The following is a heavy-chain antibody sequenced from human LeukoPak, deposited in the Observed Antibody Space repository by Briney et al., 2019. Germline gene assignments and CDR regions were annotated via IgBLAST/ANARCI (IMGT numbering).Heavy chain of an antibody. CDR3: VRWGPRGLIVTPPVP. CDR2: IYPADSET. Sequence: GESLKISWKGSGYTFTSNWIGWVRQMPGKGLEWMGIIYPADSETIYGPPFEGQVTIPADKSISTAYLPWRVRKAWDTDMYYCVRWGPRGLIVTPPVPWGQGTLVTVSS. CDR1: GYTFTSNW. V-gene: IGHV5-51*01. D-gene: IGHD3-10*01. J-gene: IGHJ5*02.